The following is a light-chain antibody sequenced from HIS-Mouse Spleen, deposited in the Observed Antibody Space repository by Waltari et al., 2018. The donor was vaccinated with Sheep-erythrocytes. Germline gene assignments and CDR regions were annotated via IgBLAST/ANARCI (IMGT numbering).Light chain of an antibody. J-gene: IGLJ2*01. V-gene: IGLV3-1*01. CDR3: QAWDSSIVV. CDR1: KLGDKY. CDR2: QDT. Sequence: SSELTQPPSVSVSPGQTASITCSGDKLGDKYACWYQQKPGQSPVLVIYQDTKRPSGSPEGCSGSNSGNTATLTISGTQAMDEADYYCQAWDSSIVVFGGGTKLTVL.